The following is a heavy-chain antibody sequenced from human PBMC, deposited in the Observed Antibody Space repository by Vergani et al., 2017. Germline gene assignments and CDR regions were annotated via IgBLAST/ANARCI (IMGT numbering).Heavy chain of an antibody. CDR1: GGSISSSNW. V-gene: IGHV4-4*02. CDR3: ARAGTTFMMVVVAYYYYYYMDV. J-gene: IGHJ6*03. Sequence: QVQLQESGPGLVKPSGTLSLTCAVSGGSISSSNWWSWVRQPPGKGLEWIGEIYHSGSTNYNPSLKSRVTISVDKSTNQFSLKLSSVTAADTAVYYCARAGTTFMMVVVAYYYYYYMDVWGKGTTVTVSS. CDR2: IYHSGST. D-gene: IGHD3-22*01.